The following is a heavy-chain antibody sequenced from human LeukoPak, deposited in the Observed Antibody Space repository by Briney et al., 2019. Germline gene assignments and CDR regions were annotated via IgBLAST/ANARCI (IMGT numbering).Heavy chain of an antibody. V-gene: IGHV3-9*01. D-gene: IGHD3-10*01. CDR1: GFTFDDYA. Sequence: GGSLRLSCAASGFTFDDYAMHWVRQAPGKGLEWVSGISWNSGSIGYADSVKGRFTISRDNAKNSLYLQMNSLRAEDTALYYCATVTRRLLWFGELHNWGQGPLVTVSS. CDR3: ATVTRRLLWFGELHN. CDR2: ISWNSGSI. J-gene: IGHJ4*02.